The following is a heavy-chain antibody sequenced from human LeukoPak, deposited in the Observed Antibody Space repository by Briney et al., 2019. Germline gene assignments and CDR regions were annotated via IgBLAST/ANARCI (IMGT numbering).Heavy chain of an antibody. CDR1: GYTLTELS. D-gene: IGHD4-11*01. CDR2: FDPEDGET. CDR3: ATATTDNYYYYMDV. J-gene: IGHJ6*03. Sequence: GASVKVSCKVSGYTLTELSIHWVRQAPGKGLEWMGGFDPEDGETIYAQKFQGRVTMTEDTSADTAYMELSSLRSEDTAVYYCATATTDNYYYYMDVWGKGTTVTVSS. V-gene: IGHV1-24*01.